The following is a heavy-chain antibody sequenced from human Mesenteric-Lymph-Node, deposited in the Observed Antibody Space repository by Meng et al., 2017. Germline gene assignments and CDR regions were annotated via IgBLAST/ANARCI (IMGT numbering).Heavy chain of an antibody. J-gene: IGHJ4*02. CDR3: ARGKQDAWELLAY. Sequence: RQERGPGLVKPSGTLSLTCGVSGVSISSNIRWTWVRQPPGKGLEWIGDIDDSGSTNYDPSLNSRISISLDKSKNHFSLKVNSVTAADTAVYYCARGKQDAWELLAYWGQGALVTVSS. CDR2: IDDSGST. D-gene: IGHD1-26*01. CDR1: GVSISSNIR. V-gene: IGHV4-4*02.